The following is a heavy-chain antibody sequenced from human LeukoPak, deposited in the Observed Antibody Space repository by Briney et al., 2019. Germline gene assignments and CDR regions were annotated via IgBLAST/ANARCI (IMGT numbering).Heavy chain of an antibody. J-gene: IGHJ4*02. V-gene: IGHV3-7*04. CDR3: ARALSATWDY. CDR1: GFTFSSYG. CDR2: IKQDGSEK. Sequence: GGSLRLSCAASGFTFSSYGMHWVRQAPGKGLEWVANIKQDGSEKYYVDSVKGRFTISRDNAKNSLYLQMNSLRAEDTAVYYCARALSATWDYWGQGTLVTVSS.